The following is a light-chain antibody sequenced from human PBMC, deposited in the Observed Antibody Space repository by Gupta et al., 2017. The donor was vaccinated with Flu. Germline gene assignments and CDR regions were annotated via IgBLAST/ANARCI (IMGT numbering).Light chain of an antibody. Sequence: DVVLTQYPLSLPVTLGQPASIACRTSQSRGDSDGNTYLNWFQQRPGQSPRLLIYKVSNRDSGVPDRFSGSGSGTDFTLNISSVEAEDVGVYYCKQSKHCPRVFGHGTKLDIK. V-gene: IGKV2-30*01. CDR1: QSRGDSDGNTY. CDR2: KVS. CDR3: KQSKHCPRV. J-gene: IGKJ2*01.